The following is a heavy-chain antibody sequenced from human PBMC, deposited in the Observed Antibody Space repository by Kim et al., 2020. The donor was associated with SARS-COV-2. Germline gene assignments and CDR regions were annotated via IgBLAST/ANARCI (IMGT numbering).Heavy chain of an antibody. J-gene: IGHJ6*02. Sequence: GGSLRLSCAASGFTFSSYGMHWVRQAPGKGLEWVAVIWYDGSNKYYADSVKGRFTISRDNSKNTLYLQMNSLRAEDTAVYYCARDRGIAVAGTHPGGYYYYGMDVWGQGTTVTVSS. CDR2: IWYDGSNK. CDR1: GFTFSSYG. D-gene: IGHD6-19*01. CDR3: ARDRGIAVAGTHPGGYYYYGMDV. V-gene: IGHV3-33*01.